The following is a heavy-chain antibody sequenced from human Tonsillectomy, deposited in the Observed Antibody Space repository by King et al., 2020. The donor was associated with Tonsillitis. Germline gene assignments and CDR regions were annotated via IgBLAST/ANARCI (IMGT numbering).Heavy chain of an antibody. J-gene: IGHJ4*02. CDR1: GYTFSSYA. Sequence: QLVQSGAEVKKPGSSVKVSCKASGYTFSSYAISWVRQAPGHGLEWMGGIIPLFGTVNYAQRFQGRVAITADKSTSTVYMELSSLRSEDTAIYYCARTIRDLRSMGESDFWGQGTLVTVSS. V-gene: IGHV1-69*06. CDR3: ARTIRDLRSMGESDF. CDR2: IIPLFGTV. D-gene: IGHD1-26*01.